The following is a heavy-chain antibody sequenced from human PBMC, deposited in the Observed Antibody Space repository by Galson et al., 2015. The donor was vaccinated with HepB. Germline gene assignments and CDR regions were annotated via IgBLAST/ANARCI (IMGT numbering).Heavy chain of an antibody. CDR3: AKCSGSNWFVPHHFDS. D-gene: IGHD6-13*01. J-gene: IGHJ4*02. CDR1: GFTFSYYA. Sequence: SLRLSCAASGFTFSYYAMSWVRQAPGKGLEWISAITPSGDNTYSADSMKGRFFISRDNSQNTLFLQMNSRRADDTAIYFCAKCSGSNWFVPHHFDSWGQGTLVTVSS. V-gene: IGHV3-23*01. CDR2: ITPSGDNT.